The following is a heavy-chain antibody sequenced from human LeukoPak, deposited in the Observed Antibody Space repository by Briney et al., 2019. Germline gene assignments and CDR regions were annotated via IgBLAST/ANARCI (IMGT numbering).Heavy chain of an antibody. Sequence: SVKVSCKASGGTFSSYAISWVRQAPGQGLEWMGGIIPIFGTANYAQKFQGRVTITADESTSTAYMELSSLRSEDTAAYYCARDRAALWFGTRDAFDIWGQGTMVTVSS. V-gene: IGHV1-69*13. CDR3: ARDRAALWFGTRDAFDI. D-gene: IGHD3-10*01. CDR1: GGTFSSYA. J-gene: IGHJ3*02. CDR2: IIPIFGTA.